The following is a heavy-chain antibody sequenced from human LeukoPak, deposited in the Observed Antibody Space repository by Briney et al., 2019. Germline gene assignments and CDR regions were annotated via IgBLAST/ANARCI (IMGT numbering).Heavy chain of an antibody. CDR3: ASLYGDYVDHFDY. V-gene: IGHV1-46*01. CDR2: INPSGGST. Sequence: ASVKVSCKASGYTFTSYYMHWVRQAPGQGLEWMGIINPSGGSTSYAQKFQGRVTMTRDTSTSTVYIELSRLRSDDTAVYYCASLYGDYVDHFDYWGQGTLVTVSS. J-gene: IGHJ4*02. CDR1: GYTFTSYY. D-gene: IGHD4-17*01.